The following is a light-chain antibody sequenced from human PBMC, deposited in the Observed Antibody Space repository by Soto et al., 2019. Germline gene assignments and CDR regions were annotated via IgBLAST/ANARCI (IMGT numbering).Light chain of an antibody. J-gene: IGLJ2*01. CDR3: TSYPTSSTLV. CDR1: SSDIGNYNY. V-gene: IGLV2-14*01. CDR2: DVS. Sequence: QSALTQPASVSGSPGQSITISCAGTSSDIGNYNYVSWYQQYPGKAPKLMIYDVSSRPSGVSSRFSGSKSGNTASLTISGLQAEDEADYYCTSYPTSSTLVFGGGTKVTVL.